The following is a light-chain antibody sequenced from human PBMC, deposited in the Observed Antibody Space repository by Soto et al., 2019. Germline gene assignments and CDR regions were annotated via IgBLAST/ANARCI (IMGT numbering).Light chain of an antibody. V-gene: IGKV3-20*01. CDR2: GAS. J-gene: IGKJ3*01. CDR3: HQYGSSPFT. Sequence: VVLTQSPATLSLSPEERATLSCRANQPVSANYLAWYQQKPGQAPRLLIYGASSRATGIPDRFSGSGSGTDFTLTISRLEPEDFAVFYCHQYGSSPFTFGPGTKVDIK. CDR1: QPVSANY.